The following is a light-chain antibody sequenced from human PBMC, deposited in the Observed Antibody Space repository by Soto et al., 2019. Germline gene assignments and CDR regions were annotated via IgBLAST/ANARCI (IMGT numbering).Light chain of an antibody. J-gene: IGLJ1*01. CDR1: SSDVGSYNR. Sequence: QSALTQPPSVSGSPGQSVAISCTGTSSDVGSYNRVSWYQQPPGTAPKLVIYDVSNRPSGVPDRLSGSKSGNTASLTISGLQAEDEADYYCSSYTSSSTYVFGTGTKVTVL. V-gene: IGLV2-18*02. CDR2: DVS. CDR3: SSYTSSSTYV.